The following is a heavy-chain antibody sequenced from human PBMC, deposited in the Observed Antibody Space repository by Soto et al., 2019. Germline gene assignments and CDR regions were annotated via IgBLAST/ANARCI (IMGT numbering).Heavy chain of an antibody. Sequence: QVQLQESGPGLVKPSETLSLTCTVSGVSVSSGNYFWRWIRQPPGKGLEWLGYVHSSGSTGYNPSLESRVSISVDTSKNQFSLKLRSVTAADTAVYYCARVGDFAGAYRGQGTLVTVSS. CDR1: GVSVSSGNYF. CDR3: ARVGDFAGAY. J-gene: IGHJ4*02. D-gene: IGHD3-16*01. CDR2: VHSSGST. V-gene: IGHV4-61*01.